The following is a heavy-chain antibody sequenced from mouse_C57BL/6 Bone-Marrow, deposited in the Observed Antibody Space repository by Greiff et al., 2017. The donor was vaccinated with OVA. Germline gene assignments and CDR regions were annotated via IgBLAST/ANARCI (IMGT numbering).Heavy chain of an antibody. CDR3: ARGRGYYGSSYSYAMDY. CDR2: IYPGSGNT. V-gene: IGHV1-76*01. J-gene: IGHJ4*01. Sequence: QVQLQQSGAELVRPGASVKLSCKASGYTFTDYYINWVKQRPGQGLEWIARIYPGSGNTYYNEKFKGKATLTAEKSSSTAYMQLSSLTSEDSAVYFCARGRGYYGSSYSYAMDYWGQGTSVTVSS. CDR1: GYTFTDYY. D-gene: IGHD1-1*01.